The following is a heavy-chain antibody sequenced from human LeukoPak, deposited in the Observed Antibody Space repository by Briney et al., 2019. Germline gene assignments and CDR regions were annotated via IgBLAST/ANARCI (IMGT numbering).Heavy chain of an antibody. CDR1: GFTFSSYS. CDR2: ISSSSSTI. CDR3: ARGRFFSSYSGSSDY. J-gene: IGHJ4*02. V-gene: IGHV3-48*01. Sequence: PGGSLRLSCAASGFTFSSYSMNWVRQAPGRGLGWVSYISSSSSTIYYADSVKGRFTISRDNAKNSLYLQMNSLRAEDTAVYYCARGRFFSSYSGSSDYWGQGTLVTVSS. D-gene: IGHD1-26*01.